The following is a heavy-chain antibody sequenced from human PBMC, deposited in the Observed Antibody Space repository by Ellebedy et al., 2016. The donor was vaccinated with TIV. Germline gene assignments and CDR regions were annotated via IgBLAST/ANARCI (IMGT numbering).Heavy chain of an antibody. CDR3: ASLTSDYYYYGMDV. V-gene: IGHV3-66*01. D-gene: IGHD4/OR15-4a*01. CDR1: ELTVSSNS. Sequence: GGSLRLSCAASELTVSSNSMSWVRQAPGKGLEWVSVIFIDSTTYYADSVKGRFTISRDNAKNSLYLQMNSLRAEDTAVYYCASLTSDYYYYGMDVWGQGTTVTVSS. J-gene: IGHJ6*02. CDR2: IFIDSTT.